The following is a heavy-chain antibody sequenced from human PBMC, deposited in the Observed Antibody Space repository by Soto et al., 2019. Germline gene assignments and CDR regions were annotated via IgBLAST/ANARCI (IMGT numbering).Heavy chain of an antibody. D-gene: IGHD3-22*01. CDR3: ARRHYYDSRGQGWFDP. CDR2: INHRGST. V-gene: IGHV4-34*01. J-gene: IGHJ5*02. Sequence: QVQLQQWGAGLLKPSETLSLTCAVYGGSFSGYYWSWIRQPPGKGLEWIGEINHRGSTNYNPSLKSRVTISVDTSKNQFSLKLSSVTAADTAVYYCARRHYYDSRGQGWFDPWGQGTLVTVSS. CDR1: GGSFSGYY.